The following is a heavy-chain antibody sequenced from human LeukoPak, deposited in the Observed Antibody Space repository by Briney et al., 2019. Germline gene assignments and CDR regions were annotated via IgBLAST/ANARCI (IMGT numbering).Heavy chain of an antibody. CDR3: ARDQVELCSSGSCYVIDN. J-gene: IGHJ4*02. V-gene: IGHV3-30*04. CDR1: GFTFDIYA. CDR2: MPYDGSNK. Sequence: PGGSLRLSCAASGFTFDIYAMHWVRQAPGKGLEWVAVMPYDGSNKYYADSVKGRFTISRDNSRNTLHLQMSSLRVADTAVYYCARDQVELCSSGSCYVIDNWGPGTLVAVSS. D-gene: IGHD2-15*01.